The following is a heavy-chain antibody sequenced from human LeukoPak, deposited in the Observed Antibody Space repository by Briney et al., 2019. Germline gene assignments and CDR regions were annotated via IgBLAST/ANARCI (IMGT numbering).Heavy chain of an antibody. Sequence: ASVKVSCKASGYTFTSYYMHWVRPAPGQGLEWMGIINPVGGSTSYAQKFQGRVTMTRDTSTSTVYIELSSLRSEDTAVYYCARDQTPDGMDVWGQGTTVTVSS. CDR3: ARDQTPDGMDV. CDR1: GYTFTSYY. CDR2: INPVGGST. V-gene: IGHV1-46*01. J-gene: IGHJ6*02.